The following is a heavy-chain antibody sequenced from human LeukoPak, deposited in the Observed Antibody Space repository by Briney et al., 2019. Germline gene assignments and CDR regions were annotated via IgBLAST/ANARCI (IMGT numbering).Heavy chain of an antibody. CDR1: GGSFSGYY. Sequence: SETLSLTCAVYGGSFSGYYWGWIRQPPGKGLEWIGEINHSGSTDYNPSLKSRVTISVDTSKNQFSLKLSSVTAADTAVYYCARGGGAAAADWGQGTLVTVSS. CDR3: ARGGGAAAAD. J-gene: IGHJ4*02. D-gene: IGHD6-13*01. V-gene: IGHV4-34*01. CDR2: INHSGST.